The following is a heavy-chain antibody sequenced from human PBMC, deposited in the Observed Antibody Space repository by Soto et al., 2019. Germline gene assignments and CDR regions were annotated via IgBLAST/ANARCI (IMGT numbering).Heavy chain of an antibody. V-gene: IGHV3-23*01. CDR2: ISGSGGST. CDR1: GFTFRRYA. Sequence: DVQLLESGGGLVQPGGSLRLSCAASGFTFRRYAMSWVRQAPGKGLEWVSAISGSGGSTYYADSVKGRFTISRDNSKNTVYLQMNSLRAEDTAVYYCAKDRYSSSWYPTKHYFDYWGQGTLVTVSS. D-gene: IGHD6-13*01. CDR3: AKDRYSSSWYPTKHYFDY. J-gene: IGHJ4*02.